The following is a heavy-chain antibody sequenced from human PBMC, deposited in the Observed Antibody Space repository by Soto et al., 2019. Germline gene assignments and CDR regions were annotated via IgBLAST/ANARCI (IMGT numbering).Heavy chain of an antibody. CDR3: ARNGGHYYDSSPAGHGDY. J-gene: IGHJ4*02. V-gene: IGHV4-4*02. CDR1: GASITSSHW. D-gene: IGHD3-22*01. CDR2: LHHSAST. Sequence: PSEPLSLTCTVSAVSGASITSSHWWSWVRHPPGKGLERSGELHHSASTNYNRSLKSRVTLSVDKSKTQFYLKMRSVTAADTALYDCARNGGHYYDSSPAGHGDYCGQGNLVNDS.